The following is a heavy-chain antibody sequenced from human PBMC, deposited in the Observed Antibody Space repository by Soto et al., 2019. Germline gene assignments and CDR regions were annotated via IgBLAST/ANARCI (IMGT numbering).Heavy chain of an antibody. J-gene: IGHJ6*02. Sequence: QVQLVQSGAEVKKPGSSVKVSCKASGGTFSSYAISWVRQAPGQGLEWMGGIIPIFGTANYAQKFQGRVTITADESTSTAYMELSSLRSEDTAVYYCASPIVLVPAATFQVNYYYGMDVWGQGTTVTVSS. V-gene: IGHV1-69*12. CDR1: GGTFSSYA. CDR2: IIPIFGTA. CDR3: ASPIVLVPAATFQVNYYYGMDV. D-gene: IGHD2-2*01.